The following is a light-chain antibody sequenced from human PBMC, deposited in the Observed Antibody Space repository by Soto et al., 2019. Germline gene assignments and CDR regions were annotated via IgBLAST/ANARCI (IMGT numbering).Light chain of an antibody. CDR1: SSDVGGYNY. CDR3: SSYAGSTLG. V-gene: IGLV2-8*01. Sequence: QSVLTQPPSASGSPGQSVTISCTGTSSDVGGYNYVSWYQQHPGKAPKLMIYEVSKRPSGVPDRFSGSKSDNTASLTVSRLQAEDEADYYCSSYAGSTLGFGNGTKVTVL. CDR2: EVS. J-gene: IGLJ1*01.